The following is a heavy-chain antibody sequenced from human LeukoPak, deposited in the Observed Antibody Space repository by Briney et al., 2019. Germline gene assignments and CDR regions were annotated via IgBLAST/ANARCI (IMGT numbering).Heavy chain of an antibody. J-gene: IGHJ3*02. V-gene: IGHV1-69*13. D-gene: IGHD3-16*02. CDR2: IIPIFGTA. Sequence: SVKVSCKASGYTFTSYDISWVRQAPGQGLEWMGGIIPIFGTANYAQKFQGRVTITADESTSTAYMELSSLRSEDTAVYYCARDPIREGYDYVWGSYRGDAFDIWGQGTMVTVSS. CDR1: GYTFTSYD. CDR3: ARDPIREGYDYVWGSYRGDAFDI.